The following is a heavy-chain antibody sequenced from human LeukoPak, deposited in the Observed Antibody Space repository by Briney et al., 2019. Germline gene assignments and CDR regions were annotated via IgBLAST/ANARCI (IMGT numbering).Heavy chain of an antibody. J-gene: IGHJ5*02. V-gene: IGHV4-30-2*01. D-gene: IGHD2-2*01. Sequence: SETLSLTCAVSGGSISSGGYSWSWIRQPPGKGLEWIGYIYHSGSTYYNPSLKSRVTISVDRSKNQFSLKLSSVTAADTAVYYCARESSIGYCSSTSCFGWFGPWGQGTLVTVSS. CDR1: GGSISSGGYS. CDR2: IYHSGST. CDR3: ARESSIGYCSSTSCFGWFGP.